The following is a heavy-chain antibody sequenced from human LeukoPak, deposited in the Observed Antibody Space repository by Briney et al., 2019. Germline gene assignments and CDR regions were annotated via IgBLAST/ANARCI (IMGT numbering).Heavy chain of an antibody. CDR3: ARDLRGNSYGSVDF. D-gene: IGHD5-18*01. Sequence: GGSLRLSCAASGFTFSSYSMNWVRQAPGKGLEWVSYISSSSSTIYYADSVKGRFTISRDNAKNSLYLQMHSLRAEDTAVYYCARDLRGNSYGSVDFWGQGTLVTVSS. J-gene: IGHJ4*02. V-gene: IGHV3-48*01. CDR1: GFTFSSYS. CDR2: ISSSSSTI.